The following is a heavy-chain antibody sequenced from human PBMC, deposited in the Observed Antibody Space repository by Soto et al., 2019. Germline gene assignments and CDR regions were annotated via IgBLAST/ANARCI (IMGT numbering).Heavy chain of an antibody. Sequence: QVQLVQSGAEIKKPGSSVKVSCKTSGGSFSNFAISWVRQAPGQGLEWLGGVLPILGPADYAPKFQDRVTITADKSTNTAYMELTSLRRDDTAVYYCAKEIQEVAGPWYFDLWGRGTLVTVSS. CDR1: GGSFSNFA. CDR3: AKEIQEVAGPWYFDL. J-gene: IGHJ2*01. D-gene: IGHD6-19*01. V-gene: IGHV1-69*06. CDR2: VLPILGPA.